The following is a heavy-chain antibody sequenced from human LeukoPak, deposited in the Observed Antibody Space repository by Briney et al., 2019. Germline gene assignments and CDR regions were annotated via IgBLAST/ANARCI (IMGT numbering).Heavy chain of an antibody. V-gene: IGHV3-48*03. J-gene: IGHJ3*02. Sequence: PGGSLRLSCAASGFTFGSYEMNWVRQAPGKGLEWVSYIGTIISTTYYADSVKGRFTISRDNSKNTLYLQMNSLRAEDTAVYYCAREIQMATIAPTAFDIWGQGTMVTVSS. D-gene: IGHD5-24*01. CDR3: AREIQMATIAPTAFDI. CDR1: GFTFGSYE. CDR2: IGTIISTT.